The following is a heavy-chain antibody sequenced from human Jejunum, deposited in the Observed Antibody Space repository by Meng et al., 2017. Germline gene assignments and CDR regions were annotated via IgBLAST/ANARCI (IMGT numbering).Heavy chain of an antibody. J-gene: IGHJ4*02. V-gene: IGHV1-2*06. D-gene: IGHD2-2*01. Sequence: QVQLVQSGSEVKKPGALVKVSCKASGYTFTGYYMHWVREAPVQGLEWMGRINTYSGVPNYAQKFQGRVTMTTDTSINTAYMELSGLSSDDTALYYCASNVDCTSTSCYAYWGQGTLVTVSS. CDR3: ASNVDCTSTSCYAY. CDR2: INTYSGVP. CDR1: GYTFTGYY.